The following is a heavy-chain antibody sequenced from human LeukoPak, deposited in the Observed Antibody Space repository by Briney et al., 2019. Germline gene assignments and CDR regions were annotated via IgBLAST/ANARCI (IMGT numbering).Heavy chain of an antibody. Sequence: SETLSLTCTVSGGSNSSGDYYWSWIRQPPGKGLEWIGYIHYSGRTYYNPSLKSRFPISVDTSKNQFSLKLSSVTAADTAVYFCARVRSDGSGTIWGQGTMVTVSS. CDR2: IHYSGRT. V-gene: IGHV4-30-4*08. CDR3: ARVRSDGSGTI. CDR1: GGSNSSGDYY. D-gene: IGHD3-10*01. J-gene: IGHJ3*02.